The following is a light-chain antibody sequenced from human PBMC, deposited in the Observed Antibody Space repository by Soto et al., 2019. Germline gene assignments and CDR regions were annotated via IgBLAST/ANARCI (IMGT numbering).Light chain of an antibody. J-gene: IGLJ1*01. Sequence: QSVLTQPASVSGSPGQSITISCTGTSSDVGGYNYVSWYQQHPGKARKLMIYDVSNRPSGVSNRFSGSKSGNTASLTISGLQAEDEADYYCGSYTSSSTRVFGTGTKLTVL. CDR1: SSDVGGYNY. V-gene: IGLV2-14*01. CDR3: GSYTSSSTRV. CDR2: DVS.